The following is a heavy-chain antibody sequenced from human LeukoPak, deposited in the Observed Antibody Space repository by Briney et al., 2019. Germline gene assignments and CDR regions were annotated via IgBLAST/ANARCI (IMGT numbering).Heavy chain of an antibody. CDR1: GGSISSYY. V-gene: IGHV4-59*01. Sequence: PSETLSLTCTVSGGSISSYYWGWIRQPPGKGLEWIGYIYYSGSTNYNPSLKSRVTISVDTSKNQFSLKLSSVTAADTAVYYCAXVEXXXPTSHCSSTSCYSFFYYXYMDVWGKGTSVTVSS. D-gene: IGHD2-2*01. CDR3: AXVEXXXPTSHCSSTSCYSFFYYXYMDV. J-gene: IGHJ6*03. CDR2: IYYSGST.